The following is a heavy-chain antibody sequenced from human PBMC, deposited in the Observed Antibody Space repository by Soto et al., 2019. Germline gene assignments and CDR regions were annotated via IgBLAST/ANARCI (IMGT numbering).Heavy chain of an antibody. CDR3: ARDTAYCSGGSCYDY. D-gene: IGHD2-15*01. Sequence: EVQLVESGGGLVQPGGSLRLSCAASGFTFSSYWMSWVRQAPGKGLEWMANIKQDGSEKYYVDSVKGRFTISRDNAKNSLYLQMNRLRAEDTAVYYCARDTAYCSGGSCYDYWGQGTLVTVSS. V-gene: IGHV3-7*01. J-gene: IGHJ4*02. CDR2: IKQDGSEK. CDR1: GFTFSSYW.